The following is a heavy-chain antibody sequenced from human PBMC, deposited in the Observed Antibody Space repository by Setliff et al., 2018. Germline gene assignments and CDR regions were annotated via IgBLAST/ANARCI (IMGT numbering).Heavy chain of an antibody. CDR2: INPNSGGT. Sequence: AASVKVSCKASGYTFTGYFIHWVRQAPGQGLEWMGWINPNSGGTNYAQKFQGRVTMTTDTSTNTAYLELRSLRYDDTAVYFCARAPRLEWILPTFDYWGQGTPVTVSS. V-gene: IGHV1-2*02. D-gene: IGHD3-3*01. CDR3: ARAPRLEWILPTFDY. CDR1: GYTFTGYF. J-gene: IGHJ4*02.